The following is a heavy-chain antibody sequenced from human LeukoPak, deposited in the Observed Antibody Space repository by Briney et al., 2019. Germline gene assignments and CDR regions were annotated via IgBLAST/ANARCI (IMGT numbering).Heavy chain of an antibody. CDR2: IYYSGST. Sequence: SETLSLTCTVSGGSFSSGSYYWRWLRQPPGRGLEWIGYIYYSGSTNYNPSLKSRVTISVDTSKNQFSLKLSSVTAADTAVYYCARWWELLDYFDYWGQGTLVTVSS. D-gene: IGHD1-26*01. V-gene: IGHV4-61*01. CDR1: GGSFSSGSYY. J-gene: IGHJ4*02. CDR3: ARWWELLDYFDY.